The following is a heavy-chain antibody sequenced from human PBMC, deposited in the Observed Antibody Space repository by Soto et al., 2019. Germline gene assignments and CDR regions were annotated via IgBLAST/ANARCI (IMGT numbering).Heavy chain of an antibody. D-gene: IGHD2-15*01. J-gene: IGHJ4*02. V-gene: IGHV3-30*18. CDR3: AKDLKGIRHHFDY. Sequence: WESXRLSCAASGFTCISYGMQWFRHAPGKGLELVAVISYDGSNKYYADSVKGRFTISRDNSKNTLYLQMNSLRAEDTAVYYCAKDLKGIRHHFDYWGQGTLVTVSS. CDR2: ISYDGSNK. CDR1: GFTCISYG.